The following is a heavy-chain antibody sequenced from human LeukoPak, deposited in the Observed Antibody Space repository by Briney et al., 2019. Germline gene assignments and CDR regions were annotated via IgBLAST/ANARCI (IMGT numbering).Heavy chain of an antibody. J-gene: IGHJ3*02. CDR3: AGGYRRWLQFNAFDI. CDR2: IYYSGST. V-gene: IGHV4-59*01. Sequence: SETLSLTCTVSGGSISSYYWSWIRQPPGKGLEWIGHIYYSGSTNYNPSLKSRVTMSVDTSKNQFSLKLSSVTAADTAVYYCAGGYRRWLQFNAFDIWGQGTMVTVSS. CDR1: GGSISSYY. D-gene: IGHD5-24*01.